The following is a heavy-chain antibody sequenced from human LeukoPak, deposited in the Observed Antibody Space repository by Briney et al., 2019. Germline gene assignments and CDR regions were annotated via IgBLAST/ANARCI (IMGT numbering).Heavy chain of an antibody. CDR3: ATILTGYYLIDY. J-gene: IGHJ4*02. D-gene: IGHD3-9*01. CDR1: GFTFSSYS. CDR2: ISSSRSYI. Sequence: GGSLRLSCAASGFTFSSYSMNWVRQAPGKGLEWVSSISSSRSYIYYADSVKGRFTISRDNAKNSLYLQMNSLRAEDTAVYYCATILTGYYLIDYWGQGTLVTVSS. V-gene: IGHV3-21*01.